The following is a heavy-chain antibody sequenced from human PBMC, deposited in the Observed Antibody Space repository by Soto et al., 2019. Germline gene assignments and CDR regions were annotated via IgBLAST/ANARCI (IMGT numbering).Heavy chain of an antibody. CDR1: GYTFTSYA. CDR3: ARVLPAYPPGAQGFDY. V-gene: IGHV1-3*01. D-gene: IGHD2-21*01. CDR2: INAGNGNT. J-gene: IGHJ4*02. Sequence: ASVKVSCKASGYTFTSYAMHWVRQAPGQRLEWMGWINAGNGNTKYSQKFQGRVTITRDTSASTAYMELSSLRSEDTAVYYCARVLPAYPPGAQGFDYWGQGTLVTVSS.